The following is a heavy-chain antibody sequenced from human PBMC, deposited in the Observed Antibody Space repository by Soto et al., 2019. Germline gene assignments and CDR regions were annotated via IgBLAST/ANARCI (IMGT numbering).Heavy chain of an antibody. CDR2: TYYTGST. V-gene: IGHV4-59*13. D-gene: IGHD3-10*01. CDR1: GGSFGTNY. Sequence: SETLSLTCTISGGSFGTNYWSWIRQAPGKGLEWIGYTYYTGSTKYNPSLKSRATISVDTSKNQFSLTLNSAAAADTAVYYCATDSAGRGPFDPWGQGILVTVSS. CDR3: ATDSAGRGPFDP. J-gene: IGHJ5*02.